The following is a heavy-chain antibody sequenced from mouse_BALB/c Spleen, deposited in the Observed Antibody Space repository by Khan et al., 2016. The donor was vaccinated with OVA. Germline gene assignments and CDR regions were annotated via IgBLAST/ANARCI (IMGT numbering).Heavy chain of an antibody. CDR2: IYPGNSDT. CDR3: TRRNWDVAWFAY. Sequence: VQLQQSGTVLARPGASVKMSCKASGYTFTRSWMHWVKQRPGQGLEWIGAIYPGNSDTNYNEKFKGKAKLTAGTSNSTAYMELSSLTNEDSAFYYCTRRNWDVAWFAYWGQGTLVTVSA. D-gene: IGHD4-1*01. J-gene: IGHJ3*01. CDR1: GYTFTRSW. V-gene: IGHV1-5*01.